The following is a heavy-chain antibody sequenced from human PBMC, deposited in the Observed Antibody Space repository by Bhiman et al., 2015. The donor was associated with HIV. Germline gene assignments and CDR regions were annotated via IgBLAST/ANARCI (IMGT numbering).Heavy chain of an antibody. D-gene: IGHD3-10*01. Sequence: QVQLVESGGGVVQSGGSLRLSCAASGFTFSGYGMHWVRQAPGKGLEWVAFIRNDGNNEDYADSVKGRFTISRDNSKNTLYLQINSLRSEDTAMYYCAKDRFGEFLSSYYYYCMDVWGQGTTVTVSS. CDR2: IRNDGNNE. CDR1: GFTFSGYG. J-gene: IGHJ6*02. CDR3: AKDRFGEFLSSYYYYCMDV. V-gene: IGHV3-30*02.